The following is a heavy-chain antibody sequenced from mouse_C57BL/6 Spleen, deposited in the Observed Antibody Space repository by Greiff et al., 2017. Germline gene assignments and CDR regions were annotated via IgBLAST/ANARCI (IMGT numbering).Heavy chain of an antibody. CDR3: ARHEGGYGNYWFAY. CDR2: FYPGSGSI. CDR1: GYTFTEYT. D-gene: IGHD2-1*01. J-gene: IGHJ3*01. V-gene: IGHV1-62-2*01. Sequence: QVHVKQSGAELVKPGASVKLSCKASGYTFTEYTIHWVKQRSGQGLEWIGWFYPGSGSIKYNEKFKDKATLTADKSSSTVYMELSRWTSEDSAVYFCARHEGGYGNYWFAYWGQGTLVTVSA.